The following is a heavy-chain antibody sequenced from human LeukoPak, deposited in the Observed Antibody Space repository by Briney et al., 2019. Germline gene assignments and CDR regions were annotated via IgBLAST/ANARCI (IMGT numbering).Heavy chain of an antibody. Sequence: GGSLRLSCAASGFTFSSYAMSWVRQAPGKGLEWVSAISGSGGSTYYADSVKGRFTISGDNSKNTLYLQMNSLRAEDTAVYYCAKDLYGPTVTTFDYWGQGTLVTVSS. J-gene: IGHJ4*02. CDR1: GFTFSSYA. V-gene: IGHV3-23*01. CDR2: ISGSGGST. CDR3: AKDLYGPTVTTFDY. D-gene: IGHD4-17*01.